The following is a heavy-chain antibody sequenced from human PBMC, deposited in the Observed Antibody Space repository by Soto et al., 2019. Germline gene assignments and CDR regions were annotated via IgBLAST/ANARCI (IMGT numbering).Heavy chain of an antibody. J-gene: IGHJ4*02. Sequence: QVQLVESGGGVVQPGKSLRLSCAASGFAFSSYGIHWVRQAPGKGLEWVAGISYDGSKKYYADSVKGQFTISRDNSENSRRRQMDGLRADDTAVYYCAKDAYYHDTSGYYVFDHWGQGTLVTVSS. V-gene: IGHV3-30*18. CDR2: ISYDGSKK. D-gene: IGHD3-22*01. CDR3: AKDAYYHDTSGYYVFDH. CDR1: GFAFSSYG.